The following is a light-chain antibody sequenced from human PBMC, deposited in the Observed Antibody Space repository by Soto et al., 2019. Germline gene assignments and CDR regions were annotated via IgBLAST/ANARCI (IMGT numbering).Light chain of an antibody. J-gene: IGLJ3*02. V-gene: IGLV1-44*01. CDR3: AARDDSLNGRV. CDR2: KNN. Sequence: QSVLTQPPSASGTPGQRVTISCSGSSSNIGSNSVNWYQQLPGTAPKLLIYKNNQRPSGVPDRFSGSKSGTSASLAISGLQSEDEADYYCAARDDSLNGRVFGGGTKLTVL. CDR1: SSNIGSNS.